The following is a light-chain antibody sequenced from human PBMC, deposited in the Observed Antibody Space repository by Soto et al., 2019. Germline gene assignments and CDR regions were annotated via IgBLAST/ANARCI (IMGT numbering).Light chain of an antibody. CDR1: SSNIGSNY. V-gene: IGLV1-47*02. CDR3: AAWDDILTGWV. CDR2: SNN. Sequence: QSALTQPPSASGTPGQRVTISCSGSSSNIGSNYVYWYQQLPGTAPKLLIYSNNQRPSGVPDRFSGSKSGTSASLAISGLRSEDEADYHCAAWDDILTGWVFGGGTKLTVL. J-gene: IGLJ3*02.